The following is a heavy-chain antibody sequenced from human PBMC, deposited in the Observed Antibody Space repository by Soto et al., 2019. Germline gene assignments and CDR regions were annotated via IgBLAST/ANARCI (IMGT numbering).Heavy chain of an antibody. CDR3: ASHMTTVTTRVTDY. J-gene: IGHJ4*02. D-gene: IGHD4-17*01. Sequence: PSETLSLTCTVSGGSISSSSYYWGWIRQPPGKGLEWIGSIYYSGSTYYNPSLKSRVTISVDTSKNQFSLKLSSVTAADTAVYYCASHMTTVTTRVTDYWGQGTLVTVSS. CDR2: IYYSGST. V-gene: IGHV4-39*01. CDR1: GGSISSSSYY.